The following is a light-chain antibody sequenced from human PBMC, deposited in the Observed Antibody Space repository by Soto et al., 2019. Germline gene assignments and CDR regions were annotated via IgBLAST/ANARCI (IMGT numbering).Light chain of an antibody. CDR3: QQYGVSMFT. CDR1: QTVRDGY. V-gene: IGKV3-20*01. Sequence: DIVLTQSPGTLSLAPGERATLSCRASQTVRDGYLAWYQQKPGQAPRLFIYGASARATGIPHRFSGSGSGTDFTLTISGLEPEDFAVYYCQQYGVSMFTFGQGAKLEIK. J-gene: IGKJ2*01. CDR2: GAS.